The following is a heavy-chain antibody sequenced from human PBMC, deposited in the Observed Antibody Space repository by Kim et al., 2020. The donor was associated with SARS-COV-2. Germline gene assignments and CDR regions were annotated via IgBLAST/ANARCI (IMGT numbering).Heavy chain of an antibody. Sequence: YNADSVRGRFTISRDNAKNSLYLQMSSLRGEDTAVYYCARARYGSNSFDYWGQGTLVTVSS. V-gene: IGHV3-21*01. J-gene: IGHJ4*02. D-gene: IGHD4-17*01. CDR3: ARARYGSNSFDY.